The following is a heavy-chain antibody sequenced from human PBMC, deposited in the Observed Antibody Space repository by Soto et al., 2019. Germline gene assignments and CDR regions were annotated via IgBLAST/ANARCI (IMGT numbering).Heavy chain of an antibody. V-gene: IGHV3-33*06. CDR2: IWCGGSSK. Sequence: GGSLRLSCAASGFTFSSYGMHWVRQAPGKGLEWVSGIWCGGSSKYYADSVKGRFTISRDNSMNTLYLQMKTLRAEDTAVYYCAKVSSSWYAGFFDLWGQGTPVTVSS. CDR1: GFTFSSYG. D-gene: IGHD6-13*01. CDR3: AKVSSSWYAGFFDL. J-gene: IGHJ4*02.